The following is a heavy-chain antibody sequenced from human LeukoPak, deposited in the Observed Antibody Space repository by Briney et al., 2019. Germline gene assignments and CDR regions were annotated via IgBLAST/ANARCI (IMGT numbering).Heavy chain of an antibody. J-gene: IGHJ4*02. CDR1: GYTFTGYY. CDR2: INPNSGGT. Sequence: ASVKVSCKASGYTFTGYYMHWVRQAPGQGLEWMGWINPNSGGTNYAQKFQGRVTMTRDTSISTACMELSRLRSDDTAVYYCAMTSYYYDSSGYFDYWGQGTLVTVSS. D-gene: IGHD3-22*01. CDR3: AMTSYYYDSSGYFDY. V-gene: IGHV1-2*02.